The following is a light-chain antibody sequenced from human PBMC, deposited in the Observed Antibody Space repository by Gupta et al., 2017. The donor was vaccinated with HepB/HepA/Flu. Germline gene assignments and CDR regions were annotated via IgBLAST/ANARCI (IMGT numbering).Light chain of an antibody. CDR3: QPFGS. Sequence: ETVLPQSPDTLSLCPGERATLSCRASQTVGTNYKAWDQQKPGQAPKLLIYGSSNRATGIPERFSGSGSGTDFTLGIRRLEPEDSAKYNCQPFGSFGGGTKVEI. CDR1: QTVGTNY. V-gene: IGKV3-20*01. J-gene: IGKJ4*01. CDR2: GSS.